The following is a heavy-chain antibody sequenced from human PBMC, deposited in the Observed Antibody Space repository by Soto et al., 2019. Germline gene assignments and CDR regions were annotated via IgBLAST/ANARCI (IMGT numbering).Heavy chain of an antibody. J-gene: IGHJ5*02. Sequence: ASGKVSCKASGYTFTTYGIGWVRQAPGQGLEWMGWISAYNGNTNYSQKLQARITITTATPTSPAYMQLRSLRSDDTAVYYCARVSHVWFDPWGHGTLATVSS. CDR1: GYTFTTYG. CDR2: ISAYNGNT. CDR3: ARVSHVWFDP. V-gene: IGHV1-18*01.